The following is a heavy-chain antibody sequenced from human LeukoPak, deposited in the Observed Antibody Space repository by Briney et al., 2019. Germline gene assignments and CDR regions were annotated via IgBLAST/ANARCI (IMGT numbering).Heavy chain of an antibody. CDR1: GFSFSNYW. J-gene: IGHJ4*02. D-gene: IGHD1-26*01. Sequence: GGSLRLSCTASGFSFSNYWMSWVRQAPGKGLEWVASIKQDESEKYYVDSVKGRFTTSRDNAKSSLYLQMNTLRGEDTAVYYCARLVGDVTTWDCWGQGTLVTVSS. V-gene: IGHV3-7*03. CDR2: IKQDESEK. CDR3: ARLVGDVTTWDC.